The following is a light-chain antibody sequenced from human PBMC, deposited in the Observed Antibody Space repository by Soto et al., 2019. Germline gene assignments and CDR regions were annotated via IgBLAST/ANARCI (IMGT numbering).Light chain of an antibody. J-gene: IGKJ1*01. CDR1: QDISPW. CDR2: SAS. Sequence: DIQMTQSPSSLYASVGDRVTITCRASQDISPWLAWYQHKPGEAPKLLIYSASTLKPGIPSRFSGSGTGTDFTLTISSLQPEDFATYYCQKYDSAPRTFGQGTKVDTK. CDR3: QKYDSAPRT. V-gene: IGKV1-27*01.